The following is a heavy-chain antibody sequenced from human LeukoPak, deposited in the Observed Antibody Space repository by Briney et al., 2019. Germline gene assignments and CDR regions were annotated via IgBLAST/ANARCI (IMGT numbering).Heavy chain of an antibody. D-gene: IGHD3-10*01. CDR2: IYYSGST. Sequence: SETLSLTCTVSGGSISNYYWSWLRQPPGKGLEWLGYIYYSGSTNYNPSLRSRVTISVDTSKNQFSLKLISVTAADTAVYYCARSHGSGSYYNLNDYWGQGTLFTVSS. V-gene: IGHV4-59*01. J-gene: IGHJ4*02. CDR3: ARSHGSGSYYNLNDY. CDR1: GGSISNYY.